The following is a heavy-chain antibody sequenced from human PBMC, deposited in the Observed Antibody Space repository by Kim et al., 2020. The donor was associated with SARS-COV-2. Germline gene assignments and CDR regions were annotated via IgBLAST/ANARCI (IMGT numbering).Heavy chain of an antibody. CDR2: IYYTGSA. CDR1: GGSIRITNYY. V-gene: IGHV4-39*01. D-gene: IGHD4-17*01. CDR3: ARHFDYPSAFDI. Sequence: SETLSLTCSASGGSIRITNYYWGWIRQPPGKGLEWIGTIYYTGSANYNPSLKSRVSISVDTSKNQFSLKLSSVTAADTAVYYCARHFDYPSAFDIWGQGT. J-gene: IGHJ3*02.